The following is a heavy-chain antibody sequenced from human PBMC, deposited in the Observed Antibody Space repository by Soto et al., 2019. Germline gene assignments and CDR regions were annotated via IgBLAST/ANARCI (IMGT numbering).Heavy chain of an antibody. V-gene: IGHV4-30-4*01. CDR2: VYYSGST. Sequence: PSETLSLTCPVSGGSISSGDYYWRWIRQPPGKGLEWIGYVYYSGSTYYNPSLKSRVTISVDTSKNQFPLKLSSVTAADTAVYYCARAGDIVVVPAATNWFDPWGQGTLVTVSS. CDR3: ARAGDIVVVPAATNWFDP. D-gene: IGHD2-2*01. J-gene: IGHJ5*02. CDR1: GGSISSGDYY.